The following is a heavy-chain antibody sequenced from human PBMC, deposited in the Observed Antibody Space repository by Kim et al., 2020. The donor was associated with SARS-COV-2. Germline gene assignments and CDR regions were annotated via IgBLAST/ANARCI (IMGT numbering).Heavy chain of an antibody. CDR1: GGSISSGDYY. D-gene: IGHD3-22*01. CDR2: IYYSGST. CDR3: ARDGDRRYDSSGYYLYYYYMDV. Sequence: SETLSLTCTVSGGSISSGDYYWSWIRQPPGKGLEWIGYIYYSGSTYYNPSLKSRVTISVDTSKNPFSLKLISVTAADTAVYYCARDGDRRYDSSGYYLYYYYMDVWGTGTTVTVSS. J-gene: IGHJ6*03. V-gene: IGHV4-30-4*01.